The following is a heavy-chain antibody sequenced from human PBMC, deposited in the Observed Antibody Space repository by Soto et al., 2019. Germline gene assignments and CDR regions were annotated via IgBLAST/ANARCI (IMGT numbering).Heavy chain of an antibody. Sequence: ASVKVSCKASGYTFTSYGISWVRQAPGQGLEWMGWISAYNGNTNYAQRLQGRVTMTTDTSTSTAYMELRSLRSDDTAVYYCARVEFLMITFGGVIVMDYYYYMDVWGKGTTVTVSS. V-gene: IGHV1-18*01. CDR1: GYTFTSYG. J-gene: IGHJ6*03. CDR3: ARVEFLMITFGGVIVMDYYYYMDV. D-gene: IGHD3-16*02. CDR2: ISAYNGNT.